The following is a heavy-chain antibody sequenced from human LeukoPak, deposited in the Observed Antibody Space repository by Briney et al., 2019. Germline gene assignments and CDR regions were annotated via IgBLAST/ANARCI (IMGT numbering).Heavy chain of an antibody. CDR3: ARHFYEAFEVVIPTNNWFDP. D-gene: IGHD3-3*01. CDR2: IYYTGNT. J-gene: IGHJ5*02. Sequence: KASETLSLTCTVSGDSISSSSYYWGWIRQPPGKGLEWIGCIYYTGNTYYNPSLRSRVTISVDTSNNQFSLKLRSVTAADTAVYYCARHFYEAFEVVIPTNNWFDPWGQGSLVTVSS. V-gene: IGHV4-39*01. CDR1: GDSISSSSYY.